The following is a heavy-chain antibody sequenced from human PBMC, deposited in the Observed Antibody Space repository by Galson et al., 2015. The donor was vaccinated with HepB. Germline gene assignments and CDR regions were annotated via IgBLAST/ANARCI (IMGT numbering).Heavy chain of an antibody. D-gene: IGHD1-1*01. CDR3: ARDGLRLERHLDY. CDR1: GFTFSSYW. Sequence: SLRLSCAASGFTFSSYWMSWVRQAPGKGLEWVANIKQDGSEKYYVDSVKGRFTISRDNAKNSLYLQMNSLRAEDTAVYYCARDGLRLERHLDYWGQGTLVTVSS. CDR2: IKQDGSEK. V-gene: IGHV3-7*03. J-gene: IGHJ4*02.